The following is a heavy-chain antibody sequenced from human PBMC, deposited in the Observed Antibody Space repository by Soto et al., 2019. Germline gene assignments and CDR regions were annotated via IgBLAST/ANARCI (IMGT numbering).Heavy chain of an antibody. Sequence: QVQLVQSGAEVKKPGASVKVSCKTSGYTFTGYYMHWVRQAPGQGLEWMGWINPNSGGTNYAQNFQGRVTMTRDTSISTAYMELRSLGSDDTAVYYCASNYGANFPNYYDYGMDVWGQGTTVTVSS. CDR3: ASNYGANFPNYYDYGMDV. J-gene: IGHJ6*02. V-gene: IGHV1-2*02. D-gene: IGHD4-17*01. CDR1: GYTFTGYY. CDR2: INPNSGGT.